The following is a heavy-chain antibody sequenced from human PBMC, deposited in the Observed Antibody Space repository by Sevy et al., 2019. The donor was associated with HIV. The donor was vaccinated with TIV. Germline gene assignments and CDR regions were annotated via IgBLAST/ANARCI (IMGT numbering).Heavy chain of an antibody. CDR3: ARLKPNYGGNTDY. CDR1: GFTFSSYS. V-gene: IGHV3-21*01. D-gene: IGHD4-17*01. J-gene: IGHJ4*02. Sequence: GGSLRLSCAASGFTFSSYSMNWVRQAPGKGLEWVSSISSSSSYIYYADSVKGRFTISRDKAKNSLYLQMNSLRAEDTAVYYCARLKPNYGGNTDYWGQGTLVTVSS. CDR2: ISSSSSYI.